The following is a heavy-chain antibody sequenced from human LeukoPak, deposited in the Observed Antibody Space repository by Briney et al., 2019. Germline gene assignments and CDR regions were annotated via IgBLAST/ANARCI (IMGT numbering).Heavy chain of an antibody. CDR2: ISSSSTYI. Sequence: GGSLRLSCAASGFTFSTYNMNWVRQAPGKGLEWVSYISSSSTYIYYADSVKGRFTISRDDAKNSLYLQMNSLRAEDTAVYYCARDGIFGVVGYYYYMDVWGKGTTVTVSS. V-gene: IGHV3-21*05. CDR3: ARDGIFGVVGYYYYMDV. J-gene: IGHJ6*03. D-gene: IGHD3-3*01. CDR1: GFTFSTYN.